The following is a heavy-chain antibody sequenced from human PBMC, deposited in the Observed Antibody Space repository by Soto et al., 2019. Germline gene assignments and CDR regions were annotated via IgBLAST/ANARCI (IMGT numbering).Heavy chain of an antibody. V-gene: IGHV3-30*19. CDR3: ARWGTTGGLDV. J-gene: IGHJ1*01. CDR2: TSYDGSDK. D-gene: IGHD3-16*01. Sequence: QVQLVESGGGVVQPGTSLRVSCVGSGFTFRSYVMHWVHQAPGKGLEWVALTSYDGSDKYYDDSVRGRFTISRDNSRNTVDLQMDSLRLEDTALYYCARWGTTGGLDVWGQGTLVSVSS. CDR1: GFTFRSYV.